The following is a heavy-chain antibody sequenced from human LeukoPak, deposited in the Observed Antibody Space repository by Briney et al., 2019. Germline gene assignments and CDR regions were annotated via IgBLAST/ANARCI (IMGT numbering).Heavy chain of an antibody. D-gene: IGHD4-23*01. CDR2: INPNSGGT. Sequence: GASVKVSCTASGYTFTGYYMHWVRQAPGQGLEWMGWINPNSGGTNYAQKFQGRVTITRNTSISTAYMELSSLRSEDTAVYYCARGSRDPLRWLSYCYYYYMDVWGKGTTVTVSS. J-gene: IGHJ6*03. CDR3: ARGSRDPLRWLSYCYYYYMDV. V-gene: IGHV1-2*02. CDR1: GYTFTGYY.